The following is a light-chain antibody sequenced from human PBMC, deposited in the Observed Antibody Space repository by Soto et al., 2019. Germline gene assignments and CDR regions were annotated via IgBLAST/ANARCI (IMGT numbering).Light chain of an antibody. CDR2: DVT. J-gene: IGLJ1*01. CDR1: SSDVGGYDY. V-gene: IGLV2-14*03. CDR3: SSYTSSSTYV. Sequence: QSALTQPASVSGSPGQWITISCTGTSSDVGGYDYVSWHQQHPGKAPKLMIYDVTNRPSGVSNRFSGSKSGNTASLTISGLQADDEADYYCSSYTSSSTYVFGSGTKVTVL.